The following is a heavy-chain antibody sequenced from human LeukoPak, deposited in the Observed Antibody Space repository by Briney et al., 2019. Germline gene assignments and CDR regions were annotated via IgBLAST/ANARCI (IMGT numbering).Heavy chain of an antibody. Sequence: PGGSLRLSCAASGFSFRNAWMSWVRQAPGKGLEWVGRIKTKTDAGTTDYVAPVKGRFTISRDDSKNTLYLQMNSLKTEDTAVYYCTTAPSRYWGQGTLVTVSS. CDR1: GFSFRNAW. CDR3: TTAPSRY. V-gene: IGHV3-15*01. CDR2: IKTKTDAGTT. J-gene: IGHJ4*02.